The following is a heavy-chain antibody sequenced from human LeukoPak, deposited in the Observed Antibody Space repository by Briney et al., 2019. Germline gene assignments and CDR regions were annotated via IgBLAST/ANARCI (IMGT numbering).Heavy chain of an antibody. Sequence: ASVTVSFKASGYTFTDNFMHWVRQAPGQGLEWMGWINPDSGGTKYAQRFQGRVTMTRDTSISTVYMELSGLRFDDTAMYYCARALSPDYWGQGTLVTVSS. J-gene: IGHJ4*02. CDR3: ARALSPDY. D-gene: IGHD3-16*01. CDR2: INPDSGGT. CDR1: GYTFTDNF. V-gene: IGHV1-2*02.